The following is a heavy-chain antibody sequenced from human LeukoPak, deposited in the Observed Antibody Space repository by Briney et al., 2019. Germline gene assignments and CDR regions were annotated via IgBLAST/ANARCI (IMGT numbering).Heavy chain of an antibody. CDR2: INPNSGGT. V-gene: IGHV1-2*02. Sequence: ASVKVSCKASGYTFTGYYMHWVRQAPGQGLEWMGWINPNSGGTNYAQKFQGRVTMTRDTFISTAYMELSRLRSDDTAVYYCARVSDRYNWNDFKRYFDYWGQGTLVTVSS. D-gene: IGHD1-20*01. J-gene: IGHJ4*02. CDR3: ARVSDRYNWNDFKRYFDY. CDR1: GYTFTGYY.